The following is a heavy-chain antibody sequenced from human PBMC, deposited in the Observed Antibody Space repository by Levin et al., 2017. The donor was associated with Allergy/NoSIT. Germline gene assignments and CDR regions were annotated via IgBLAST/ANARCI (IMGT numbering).Heavy chain of an antibody. D-gene: IGHD6-13*01. Sequence: KASETLSLTCTVSGGSISSYYWSWIRQPPGKGLEWIGYIYYSGSTNYNPSLKSRVTISVDTSKNQFSLKLSSVTAADTAVYYWAAYSSSWYGIRGGFDYWGQGTLVTVSS. CDR2: IYYSGST. V-gene: IGHV4-59*01. CDR1: GGSISSYY. CDR3: AAYSSSWYGIRGGFDY. J-gene: IGHJ4*02.